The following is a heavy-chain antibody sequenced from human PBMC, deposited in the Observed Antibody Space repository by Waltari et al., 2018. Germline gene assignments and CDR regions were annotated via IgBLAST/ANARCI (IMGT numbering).Heavy chain of an antibody. D-gene: IGHD3-10*01. V-gene: IGHV3-11*01. CDR2: ISGSGSTV. CDR3: TRPPGDRRRDY. Sequence: MGWIRQAPGKGVEWISYISGSGSTVYYADPVKGRFSISRDNGKNSLYLQMNSLRAEDTAVYYCTRPPGDRRRDYWGQGTLVTVSS. J-gene: IGHJ4*02.